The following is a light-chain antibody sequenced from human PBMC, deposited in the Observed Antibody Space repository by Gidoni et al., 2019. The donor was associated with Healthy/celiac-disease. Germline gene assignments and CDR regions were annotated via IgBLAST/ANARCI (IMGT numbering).Light chain of an antibody. CDR2: DAS. CDR3: QQRSNWPPT. J-gene: IGKJ4*01. V-gene: IGKV3-11*01. CDR1: QSVSSY. Sequence: EIVFTQSPATLSLSPGERANLSCRASQSVSSYLAWYQQKPGQAPRLLIYDASNRATGIPDRFSGSGSGTDFTLTISSLEPEDFAVYYCQQRSNWPPTFGGGTKVEIK.